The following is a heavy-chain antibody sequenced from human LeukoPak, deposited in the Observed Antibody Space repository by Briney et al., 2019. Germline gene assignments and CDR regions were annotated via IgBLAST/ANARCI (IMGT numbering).Heavy chain of an antibody. CDR1: GYTFTSYG. CDR2: ISAYNGNT. D-gene: IGHD2-15*01. CDR3: ARVRGSHCSGGSCYPIYADY. Sequence: ASVKVSCKASGYTFTSYGISWVRQAPGQGLEWMGWISAYNGNTNYAQKLQGRVTMTTDTSTSTAYLELRSLRSGDTAVYSCARVRGSHCSGGSCYPIYADYWGQGTLVTVSS. J-gene: IGHJ4*02. V-gene: IGHV1-18*01.